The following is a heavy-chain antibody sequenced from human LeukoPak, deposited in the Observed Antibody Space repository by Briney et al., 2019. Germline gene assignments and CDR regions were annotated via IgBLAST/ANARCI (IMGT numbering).Heavy chain of an antibody. Sequence: SETLSLTCAVSGGSIRNTNWWSWVGQPPGKGLEWFGVFYHSGSTDYNPSLKSRVTISVDKSKNPFSLKLTSVTAADTAVYYCARGVNLGYCSGGSCYGDYFDYWGQGTPVTVSS. J-gene: IGHJ4*02. D-gene: IGHD2-15*01. CDR1: GGSIRNTNW. CDR2: FYHSGST. CDR3: ARGVNLGYCSGGSCYGDYFDY. V-gene: IGHV4-4*02.